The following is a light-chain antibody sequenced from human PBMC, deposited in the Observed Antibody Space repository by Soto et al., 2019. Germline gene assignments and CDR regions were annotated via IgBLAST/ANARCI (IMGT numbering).Light chain of an antibody. V-gene: IGKV3-20*01. Sequence: EVVLKQSPGTLSLSPGERATLSCRASQSVSSSYLAWYQQKPGQAPRLLIYGTSSRATGIPDRFSGSGSGTDFTLTISRLEPEDFAVYYCQQYGSSSWTCGQGTKVDIK. J-gene: IGKJ1*01. CDR1: QSVSSSY. CDR2: GTS. CDR3: QQYGSSSWT.